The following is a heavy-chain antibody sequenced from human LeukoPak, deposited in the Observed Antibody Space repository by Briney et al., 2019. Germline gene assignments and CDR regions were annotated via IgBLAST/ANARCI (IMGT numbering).Heavy chain of an antibody. D-gene: IGHD2-2*01. Sequence: GGSLRLSCAASGFTFSTYALTWVRQAPGKGLEWVSTIGGSGGVTYYADSVKGRFTISRDNSKNTLYLQMNSLRAEDMAVYYCAKDGRGGDCTSASCTNWFGPWGQGTLVTVSS. CDR1: GFTFSTYA. CDR3: AKDGRGGDCTSASCTNWFGP. V-gene: IGHV3-23*01. J-gene: IGHJ5*02. CDR2: IGGSGGVT.